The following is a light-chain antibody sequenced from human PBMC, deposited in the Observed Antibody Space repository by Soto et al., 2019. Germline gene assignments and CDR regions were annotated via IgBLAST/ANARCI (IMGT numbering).Light chain of an antibody. Sequence: EIVLTQSPGTLALSPCEGATLSFSASQSVSSSYLAWYQQKPGQAPRLLIYGPSSRAAGIPDRFSGSGSGTDFTLTISSLEPEDFAVYYCQQRINWPPTWAFGQGTKVDIK. J-gene: IGKJ1*01. CDR3: QQRINWPPTWA. V-gene: IGKV3D-20*02. CDR2: GPS. CDR1: QSVSSSY.